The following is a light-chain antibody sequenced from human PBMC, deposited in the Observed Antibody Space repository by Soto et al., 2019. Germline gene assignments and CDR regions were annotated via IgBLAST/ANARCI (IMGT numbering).Light chain of an antibody. CDR2: GSS. V-gene: IGKV3-20*01. CDR3: QQYGSSPQT. J-gene: IGKJ1*01. CDR1: QSVSSSY. Sequence: MGFTQSPGTLSLSPGERATLSCRASQSVSSSYLAWYQQKPGQAPRLLIYGSSSRATGIPYRFSGSGSGTDFTLTISRLEPEDFAVYYCQQYGSSPQTFGQGTKVDIK.